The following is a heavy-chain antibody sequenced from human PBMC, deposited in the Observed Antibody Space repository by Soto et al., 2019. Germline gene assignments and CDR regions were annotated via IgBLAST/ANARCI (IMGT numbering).Heavy chain of an antibody. CDR1: GGSLSRYY. CDR2: IYYSGST. D-gene: IGHD3-3*01. V-gene: IGHV4-59*08. CDR3: ARHVKTEYYDFWSGTYYYMDV. Sequence: SETLFLTCTVSGGSLSRYYWIWIRQPPGKRLKWIGYIYYSGSTNYNPSLKSRVTISVDTSKNQFSLKLSSVTAADTAVYYCARHVKTEYYDFWSGTYYYMDVWGKGTTVTVSS. J-gene: IGHJ6*03.